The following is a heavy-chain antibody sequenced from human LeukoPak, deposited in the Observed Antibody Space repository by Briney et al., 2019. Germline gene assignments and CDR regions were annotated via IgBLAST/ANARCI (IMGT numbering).Heavy chain of an antibody. J-gene: IGHJ6*03. CDR3: ARESSGGSGSYYRYYYYYMDV. Sequence: SETLSLTCTVSGGSISSYYWSWIRQPPGKGLEWIGYIYYSGSTNYNPSLKSRVTISVDTSKNQFSLKLSSVTAADTAVYYCARESSGGSGSYYRYYYYYMDVWGKGTTVTVSS. V-gene: IGHV4-59*01. D-gene: IGHD3-10*01. CDR2: IYYSGST. CDR1: GGSISSYY.